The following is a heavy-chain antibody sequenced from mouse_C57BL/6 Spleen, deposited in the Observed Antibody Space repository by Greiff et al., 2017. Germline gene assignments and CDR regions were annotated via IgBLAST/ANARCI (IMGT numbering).Heavy chain of an antibody. CDR3: ARRGSGDYYAMDY. CDR1: GYTFTSYG. V-gene: IGHV1-81*01. J-gene: IGHJ4*01. D-gene: IGHD3-2*02. CDR2: IYPRSGNT. Sequence: VHLVESGAELARPGASVKLSCKASGYTFTSYGISWVKQRTGQGLEWIGEIYPRSGNTYYNEKFKGKATLTADKSSSTAYMELRSLTSEDSAVYFCARRGSGDYYAMDYWGQGTSVTVSS.